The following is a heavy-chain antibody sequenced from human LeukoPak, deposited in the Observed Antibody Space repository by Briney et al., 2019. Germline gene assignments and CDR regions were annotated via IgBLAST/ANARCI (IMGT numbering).Heavy chain of an antibody. D-gene: IGHD1-26*01. Sequence: PGGSLRLSCAASGFTFSSYAMHWVRQAPGKGLEWVAVISYDGSNKYYADFVKGRFTISRDNSKNTLYLQMNSLRAEDTAVYYCARERYSGSYYWFDPWGQGTLVTVSS. CDR3: ARERYSGSYYWFDP. V-gene: IGHV3-30*01. J-gene: IGHJ5*02. CDR2: ISYDGSNK. CDR1: GFTFSSYA.